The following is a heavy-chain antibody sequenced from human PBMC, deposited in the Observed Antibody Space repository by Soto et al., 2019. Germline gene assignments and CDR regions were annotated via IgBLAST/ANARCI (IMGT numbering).Heavy chain of an antibody. D-gene: IGHD3-3*01. CDR1: GGSISSYY. J-gene: IGHJ6*02. CDR3: ARERIVGENHYYGMDV. V-gene: IGHV4-59*01. Sequence: QVQLQESGPGLVKPSETLSLTCTVSGGSISSYYWSWIRQPPGKGLEWIGYIYYSGSTNYNPSLKSRVTISVDTSKNQFSLKLISVTAADTAVYYCARERIVGENHYYGMDVWGQGTTVTVSS. CDR2: IYYSGST.